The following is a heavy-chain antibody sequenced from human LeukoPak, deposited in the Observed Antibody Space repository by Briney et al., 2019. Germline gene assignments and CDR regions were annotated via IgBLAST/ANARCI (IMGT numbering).Heavy chain of an antibody. D-gene: IGHD2-8*02. V-gene: IGHV4-39*01. CDR2: IHYSGVT. CDR1: GDSMNRGSYF. J-gene: IGHJ4*02. CDR3: ARLLGHAY. Sequence: SETLSLTCTVSGDSMNRGSYFWGWIRQPPGKGLEWIGGIHYSGVTYYNPSLKSRVTTSKDTSKSQVSLKLTSVTAADTAVYYCARLLGHAYWGQGILVAVSS.